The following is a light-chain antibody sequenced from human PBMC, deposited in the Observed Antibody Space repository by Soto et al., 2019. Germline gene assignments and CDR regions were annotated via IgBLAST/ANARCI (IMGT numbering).Light chain of an antibody. CDR2: GVH. Sequence: QSALIQPASVSGSPGQSITISCTGTSSDIGAYDYVSWYQHQAGKGPKLIFYGVHNQASGVSNRFSASKSGNTASLTISGLQAEDEADYYCVSYRSSDTLVFGGGTKVTVL. J-gene: IGLJ2*01. CDR3: VSYRSSDTLV. CDR1: SSDIGAYDY. V-gene: IGLV2-14*03.